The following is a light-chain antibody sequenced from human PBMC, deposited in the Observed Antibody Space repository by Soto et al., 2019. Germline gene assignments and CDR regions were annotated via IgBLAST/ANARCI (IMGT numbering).Light chain of an antibody. CDR1: SSDVGGYNY. CDR3: SSFTRTNTVL. J-gene: IGLJ2*01. V-gene: IGLV2-14*01. Sequence: QSALAQPASVSGSPGQSITISCTGTSSDVGGYNYVSWYQQHPGKAPKLMIYNVSNRPSGVSNRFSGSKSGNTASLTISGLQAEDEGHYYCSSFTRTNTVLFVGGT. CDR2: NVS.